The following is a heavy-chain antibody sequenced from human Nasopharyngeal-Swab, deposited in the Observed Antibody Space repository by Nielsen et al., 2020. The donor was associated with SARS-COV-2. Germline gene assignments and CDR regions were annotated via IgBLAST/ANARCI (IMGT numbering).Heavy chain of an antibody. V-gene: IGHV3-74*01. CDR1: GFTFSSDW. J-gene: IGHJ2*01. Sequence: GESLKISCAASGFTFSSDWMHWVRQAPGKGLVWVSRVNNDGSNTNYADSVKGQFTISRDNAKNTLYLQMNSLRAEDTALYYCARALNGYFELWGRGTLVAVSS. CDR3: ARALNGYFEL. CDR2: VNNDGSNT.